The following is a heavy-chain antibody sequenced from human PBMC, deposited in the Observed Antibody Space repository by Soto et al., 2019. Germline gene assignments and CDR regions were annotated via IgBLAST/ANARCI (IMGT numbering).Heavy chain of an antibody. Sequence: PGGSLRLSCAASGFTFSNYAMTWVRQAPGKGLEWVSCISSGGGSTYYADAVKGRFTISRDNSKNTLYLQMNSLRVEDTAVYYCAKDWFSLRSWGQGTRVTVSS. J-gene: IGHJ5*02. CDR2: ISSGGGST. D-gene: IGHD3-9*01. CDR1: GFTFSNYA. V-gene: IGHV3-23*01. CDR3: AKDWFSLRS.